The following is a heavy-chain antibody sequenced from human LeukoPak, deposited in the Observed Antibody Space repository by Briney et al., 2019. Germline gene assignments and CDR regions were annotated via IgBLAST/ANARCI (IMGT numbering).Heavy chain of an antibody. CDR1: GGSFSGYY. J-gene: IGHJ3*02. CDR3: AREVPYDFWSDTRGAFDI. V-gene: IGHV4-34*01. CDR2: INHSGST. Sequence: SETLSLTCTVYGGSFSGYYWSWIRQPPGKGLEWIGEINHSGSTNYNPSLKSRVTISVDTSKNQFSLKLSSVTAADTAVYYCAREVPYDFWSDTRGAFDIWGQGTMVTVSS. D-gene: IGHD3-3*01.